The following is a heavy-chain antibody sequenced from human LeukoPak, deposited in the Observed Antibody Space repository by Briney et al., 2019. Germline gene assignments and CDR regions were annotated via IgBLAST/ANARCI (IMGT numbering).Heavy chain of an antibody. J-gene: IGHJ4*02. D-gene: IGHD3-10*01. Sequence: SETLSLTCTVSGGSLSSSSYYWGWIRQPPGKGLEWIGSIYHSGSTYYNPSLKSRVTIAVETSKNQFSLKLSSVTAADKAVYYCARRRGDYWGQGTLVTVSS. V-gene: IGHV4-39*07. CDR2: IYHSGST. CDR1: GGSLSSSSYY. CDR3: ARRRGDY.